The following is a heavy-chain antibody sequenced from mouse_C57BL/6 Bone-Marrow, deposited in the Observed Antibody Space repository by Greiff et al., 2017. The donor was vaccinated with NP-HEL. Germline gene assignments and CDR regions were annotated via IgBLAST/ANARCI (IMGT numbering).Heavy chain of an antibody. CDR3: AREGGLRRRTYAMDY. D-gene: IGHD2-4*01. Sequence: EVMLVESEGGLVQPGSSMKLSCTASGFTFSDYSMAWVRQVPEKGLEWVANINYDGSSTYYLDSLKSRFIISRDNAKNILYLQMSRLKSEDTATYYCAREGGLRRRTYAMDYWGQGTSVTVSS. CDR1: GFTFSDYS. J-gene: IGHJ4*01. CDR2: INYDGSST. V-gene: IGHV5-16*01.